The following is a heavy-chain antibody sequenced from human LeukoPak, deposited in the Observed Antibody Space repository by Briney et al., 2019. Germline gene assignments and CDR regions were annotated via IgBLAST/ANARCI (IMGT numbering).Heavy chain of an antibody. Sequence: SETLSLTCTVSGGSISSYYWSWIRQPPGKGLEWIGYIYYSGSTNYNPSLKSRVTVSVDTSKNQFSLKLSSVTAADTAVYYCARAPTVTFFDYWGQGTLVTVSS. CDR2: IYYSGST. CDR3: ARAPTVTFFDY. J-gene: IGHJ4*02. V-gene: IGHV4-59*08. D-gene: IGHD4-17*01. CDR1: GGSISSYY.